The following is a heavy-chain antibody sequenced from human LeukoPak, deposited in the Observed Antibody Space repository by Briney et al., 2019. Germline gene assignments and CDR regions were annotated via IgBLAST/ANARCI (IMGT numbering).Heavy chain of an antibody. CDR1: GGSISGSSYY. CDR2: ISSRGST. J-gene: IGHJ3*01. CDR3: ARVDYGGNSCTFDV. Sequence: SETLSLTCSVSGGSISGSSYYCGWVRQPPGKVLEWIGSISSRGSTYYKPSLKTRDAISVDTSKNQFSLKLTSVPAADTAVYYCARVDYGGNSCTFDVWGQGTMVTVSS. V-gene: IGHV4-39*01. D-gene: IGHD4-23*01.